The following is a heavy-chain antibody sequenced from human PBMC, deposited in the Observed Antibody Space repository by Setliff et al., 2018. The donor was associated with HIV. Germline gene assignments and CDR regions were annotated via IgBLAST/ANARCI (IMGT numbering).Heavy chain of an antibody. D-gene: IGHD3-3*01. CDR3: ARSIVPVASGYYYFEY. J-gene: IGHJ4*02. CDR1: GGSFNGYS. CDR2: INHSGST. Sequence: KPSETLSLTCAVYGGSFNGYSWTWIRQPPGKGLEWIGGINHSGSTNYNPSLKSRVTISVDTSKNQFSLRLSSVAAGDTAVYYCARSIVPVASGYYYFEYWGQGTLVTVSS. V-gene: IGHV4-34*01.